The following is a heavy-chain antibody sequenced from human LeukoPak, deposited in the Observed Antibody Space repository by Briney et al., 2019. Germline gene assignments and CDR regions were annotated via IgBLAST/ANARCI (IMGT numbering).Heavy chain of an antibody. Sequence: PSETLSLTCTVSGGSISSGSYYWSWIRQPAGKGLEWIGRIYTSGTTNYNPSLNSRVTISVDTSKNQFSLQLSSVTAADTAVYYCARVRRVPAARVWQVYMDVWGKGTTVTVSS. CDR2: IYTSGTT. D-gene: IGHD2-2*01. J-gene: IGHJ6*03. CDR3: ARVRRVPAARVWQVYMDV. CDR1: GGSISSGSYY. V-gene: IGHV4-61*02.